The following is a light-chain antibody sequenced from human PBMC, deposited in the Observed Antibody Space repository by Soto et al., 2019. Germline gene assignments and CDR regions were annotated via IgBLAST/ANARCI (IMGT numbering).Light chain of an antibody. CDR2: LNSDGSH. CDR1: SGHSSYA. Sequence: QLVLTQSASASASLGASVKLTCTLSSGHSSYAIAWHQQQPEKGPRYLMKLNSDGSHSKGDGIPDRFSGSTSGAARYLTISSLQSEDEADYYCQTWASGTVVFGGGTKLTVL. J-gene: IGLJ2*01. CDR3: QTWASGTVV. V-gene: IGLV4-69*01.